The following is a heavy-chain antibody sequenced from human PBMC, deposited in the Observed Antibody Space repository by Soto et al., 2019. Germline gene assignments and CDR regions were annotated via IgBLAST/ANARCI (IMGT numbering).Heavy chain of an antibody. D-gene: IGHD1-7*01. CDR2: TYYRSKWYN. CDR1: GDSVSSNSAA. J-gene: IGHJ3*02. V-gene: IGHV6-1*01. CDR3: ARGEINWNYVEGAFDI. Sequence: SQTLSLTCAISGDSVSSNSAAWNWIRPSPSRGLEWLGRTYYRSKWYNDYAVSVKSRITINPDTSKNQFSLQLNSVTPEDTAVYYCARGEINWNYVEGAFDIWGQGTMVTVSS.